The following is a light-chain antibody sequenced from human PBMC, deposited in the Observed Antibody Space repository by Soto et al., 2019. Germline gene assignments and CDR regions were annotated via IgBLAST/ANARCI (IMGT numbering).Light chain of an antibody. V-gene: IGKV3-20*01. CDR1: QSVGASY. CDR3: QQYHTWPIT. CDR2: GAS. J-gene: IGKJ4*01. Sequence: PGERATLSCRASQSVGASYLAWYQQKPGQAPRLLINGASSRATGIPDRFSGSGSGTDFTLTISRLEPEDFAIYYCQQYHTWPITFGGGTKVDIK.